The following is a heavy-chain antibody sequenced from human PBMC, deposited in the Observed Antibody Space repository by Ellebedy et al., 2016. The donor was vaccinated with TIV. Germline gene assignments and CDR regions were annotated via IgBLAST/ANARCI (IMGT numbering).Heavy chain of an antibody. CDR3: ARGGLLYGSGSYWFDY. CDR2: INHSGST. V-gene: IGHV4-34*01. Sequence: SETLSLXXAAYGGSFSGYYWSWIRQPPGKGLEWIGEINHSGSTNYNPSLKSRVTISVDTSKNQFSLKLSSVTAADTAVYYCARGGLLYGSGSYWFDYWGQGTLVTVSS. D-gene: IGHD3-10*01. J-gene: IGHJ4*02. CDR1: GGSFSGYY.